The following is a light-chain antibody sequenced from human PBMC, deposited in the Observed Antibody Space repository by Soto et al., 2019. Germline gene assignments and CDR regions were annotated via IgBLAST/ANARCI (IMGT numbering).Light chain of an antibody. CDR3: QQYSNSPHT. CDR1: QTVSSSY. Sequence: EIGLTQAPGTLSLSRGDRATLSCRSSQTVSSSYLAWYQQKPGQAPSLLIYGASSRATGIPDRFSGSGSGTDFTLTISRLEPEDFAVYFCQQYSNSPHTFGQGTKVDIK. CDR2: GAS. V-gene: IGKV3-20*01. J-gene: IGKJ1*01.